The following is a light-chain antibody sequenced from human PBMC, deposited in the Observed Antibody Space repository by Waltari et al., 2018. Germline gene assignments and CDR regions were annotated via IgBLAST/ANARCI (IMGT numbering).Light chain of an antibody. J-gene: IGKJ4*01. CDR1: QSVSSN. Sequence: IVMTQSPATLSVSPGERATLSCRPSQSVSSNLAWYQQKPGQAPRLLIYGASTRATGIPARCSGSGSGTEFTLTISSLQSEDFAVYYCQQYKNWPPLTFGGGTKVEIK. CDR3: QQYKNWPPLT. V-gene: IGKV3-15*01. CDR2: GAS.